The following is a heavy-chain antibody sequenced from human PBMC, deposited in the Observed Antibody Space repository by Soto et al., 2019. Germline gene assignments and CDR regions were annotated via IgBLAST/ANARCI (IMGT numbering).Heavy chain of an antibody. J-gene: IGHJ6*02. D-gene: IGHD3-10*01. CDR3: AKEYGGSYYYGMDV. V-gene: IGHV3-30*18. CDR1: GFTFSSYG. Sequence: VQLVESGGGVVQPGRSLRLSCAASGFTFSSYGMHWVRQAPGKGLEWVAVISYDGSNKYYADSVKGRFTISRDNYKNTLYLQMNSLRAEDTAVYYCAKEYGGSYYYGMDVWGQGTTVTVSS. CDR2: ISYDGSNK.